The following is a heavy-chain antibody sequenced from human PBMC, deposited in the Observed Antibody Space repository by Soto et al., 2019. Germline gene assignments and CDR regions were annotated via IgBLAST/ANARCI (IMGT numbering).Heavy chain of an antibody. J-gene: IGHJ5*01. V-gene: IGHV6-1*01. CDR2: TYYRSKWST. Sequence: TLSLTCAIYGDSVSSNSAACTWIRQSPSRGLEWLGRTYYRSKWSTDYAVSVKSRITISPDTSKNQFSRQLNSVTPEDTAVYYCTRALRGSYDSPGQGTLVNVST. CDR3: TRALRGSYDS. CDR1: GDSVSSNSAA. D-gene: IGHD3-10*01.